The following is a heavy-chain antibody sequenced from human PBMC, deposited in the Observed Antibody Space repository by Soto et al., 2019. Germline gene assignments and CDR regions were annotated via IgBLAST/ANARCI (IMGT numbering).Heavy chain of an antibody. CDR3: AYPIWFGEALGLDV. J-gene: IGHJ6*02. CDR1: GFTFSSYA. CDR2: ISGSGGST. Sequence: EVQLLESGGGLVQPGGSLRLSCAASGFTFSSYAMTWVRQAPGKGLEWVSAISGSGGSTYYADSVKGRFTISRDNSKNTLYLQMNSLRAEDTTVYYCAYPIWFGEALGLDVWGQGTTVTVSS. D-gene: IGHD3-10*01. V-gene: IGHV3-23*01.